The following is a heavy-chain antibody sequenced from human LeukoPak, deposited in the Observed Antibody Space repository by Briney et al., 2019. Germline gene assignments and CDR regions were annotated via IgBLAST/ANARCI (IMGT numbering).Heavy chain of an antibody. V-gene: IGHV3-30*18. CDR1: GFTFSSYA. CDR3: AKVGQYHDFDY. J-gene: IGHJ4*02. D-gene: IGHD3-3*01. Sequence: GRSLRLSCAASGFTFSSYAMHWVRQAPGKGLEWVALISYDGGNKYYADSVKGRFTVSRDNSENTLYLQMNSLRAEDTAVYYCAKVGQYHDFDYWGQGTLVTVSS. CDR2: ISYDGGNK.